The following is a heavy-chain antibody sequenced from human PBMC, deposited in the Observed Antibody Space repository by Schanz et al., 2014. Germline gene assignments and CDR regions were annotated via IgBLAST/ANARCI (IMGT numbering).Heavy chain of an antibody. V-gene: IGHV3-33*03. CDR3: AKDLPAVAVAPLMTGLYDS. CDR1: GFTFSSYG. CDR2: IWYDGNNK. J-gene: IGHJ4*02. D-gene: IGHD6-19*01. Sequence: QVQLVESGGGVVQPGRSLRLSCAASGFTFSSYGMHWVRQAPGKGLDWVAVIWYDGNNKFYADSVKGRFTISRDNAKKSLFLQMNSLRAEDTAVYHCAKDLPAVAVAPLMTGLYDSWGQGTLVTVSS.